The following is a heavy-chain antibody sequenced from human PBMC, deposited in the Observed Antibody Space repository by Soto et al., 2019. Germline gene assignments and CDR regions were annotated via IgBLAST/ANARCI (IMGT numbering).Heavy chain of an antibody. CDR1: GYTFTSDD. J-gene: IGHJ5*02. CDR3: ARGEQNWFDP. V-gene: IGHV1-18*01. Sequence: ASVKVSCKASGYTFTSDDISWVRQAPGQGLEWMGWISPYNSNTNYAQKFQGRVTMTTDTSTSTAYMELRSLRSDDTAVYYCARGEQNWFDPWGQGTLVTVS. CDR2: ISPYNSNT.